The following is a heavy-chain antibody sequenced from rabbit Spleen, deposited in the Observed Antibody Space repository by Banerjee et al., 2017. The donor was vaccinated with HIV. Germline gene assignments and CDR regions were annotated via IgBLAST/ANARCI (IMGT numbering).Heavy chain of an antibody. CDR2: IDTGYSGFT. CDR1: GFSFNSGDD. V-gene: IGHV1S40*01. J-gene: IGHJ6*01. Sequence: QSLEESGGGLVKPGASLTLTCKASGFSFNSGDDMCWVRQAPGKGLEWIACIDTGYSGFTYFATWAKGRFTISKTSSTTVTLQLTRLTAADTATYFCARDTSSSFSSYGMDLWGPGTLVTVS. CDR3: ARDTSSSFSSYGMDL. D-gene: IGHD1-1*01.